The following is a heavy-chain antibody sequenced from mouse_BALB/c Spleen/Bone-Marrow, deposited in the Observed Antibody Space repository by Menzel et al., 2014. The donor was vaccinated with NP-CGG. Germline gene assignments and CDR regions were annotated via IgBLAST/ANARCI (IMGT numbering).Heavy chain of an antibody. CDR1: GYAFTNYL. V-gene: IGHV1-54*01. CDR2: INPGSGGA. D-gene: IGHD3-2*01. J-gene: IGHJ2*01. Sequence: QVQLRQPGAELVRPGTSVKVSCKASGYAFTNYLIEWVKQRPGQGLEWIGVINPGSGGANYNEKFKGKATLTADKSSSTAYMQLSSLTSDDSAVYFCAREWTARAVDYWGQGTTLTVSS. CDR3: AREWTARAVDY.